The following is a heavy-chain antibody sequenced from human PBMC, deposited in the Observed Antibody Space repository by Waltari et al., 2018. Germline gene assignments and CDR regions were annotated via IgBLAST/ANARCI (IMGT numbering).Heavy chain of an antibody. Sequence: EVQLVESGGGLVQPGRSLRLSCAASGFTFDDYAMHWVRQAPGKGREWVSGISWNSGSIGYADSVKGRFTIARDNAKNSLYLQMNSLRAEDTALYYCAKDPNGSGRLDYWGQGTLVTVSS. CDR1: GFTFDDYA. D-gene: IGHD3-10*01. V-gene: IGHV3-9*01. CDR3: AKDPNGSGRLDY. J-gene: IGHJ4*02. CDR2: ISWNSGSI.